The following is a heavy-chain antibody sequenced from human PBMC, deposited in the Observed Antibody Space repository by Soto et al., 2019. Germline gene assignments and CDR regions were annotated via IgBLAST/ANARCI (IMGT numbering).Heavy chain of an antibody. D-gene: IGHD6-6*01. V-gene: IGHV5-51*01. CDR2: IYPGDSDT. CDR1: GYSFTSYW. J-gene: IGHJ6*02. CDR3: ARLGGMEYSSSSAYYYYGMDV. Sequence: PGESLKISCNGSGYSFTSYWIGWVRQMPGKGLEWMGIIYPGDSDTRYSPSFQGQVTISADKSISTAYLQWSSLKASDTAMYYCARLGGMEYSSSSAYYYYGMDVWGQGTTVTAP.